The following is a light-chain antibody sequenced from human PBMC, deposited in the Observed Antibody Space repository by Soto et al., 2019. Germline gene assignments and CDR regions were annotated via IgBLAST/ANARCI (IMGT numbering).Light chain of an antibody. CDR1: QGVSTW. Sequence: IQMTQSPSSVSASVGDRVTITCRASQGVSTWLAWYQQKPGKAPNLLIYTASSLQSGVPSRFSGSGPGTDFTLTINGLQPEDFATYYCQQAASCPITFGQGTRLEI. V-gene: IGKV1-12*01. CDR3: QQAASCPIT. J-gene: IGKJ5*01. CDR2: TAS.